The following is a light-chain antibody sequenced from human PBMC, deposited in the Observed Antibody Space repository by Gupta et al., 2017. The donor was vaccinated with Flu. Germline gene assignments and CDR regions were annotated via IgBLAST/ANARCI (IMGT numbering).Light chain of an antibody. Sequence: SITIPCTGTRSEIGDYKYVSWYQQYPGKAPKLIIHEVSYRPSNVSSRFTGSKSGNTASLTISGLQAEDEADYYCSSYTTPATLVFGSGTTVT. J-gene: IGLJ1*01. CDR2: EVS. CDR3: SSYTTPATLV. V-gene: IGLV2-14*01. CDR1: RSEIGDYKY.